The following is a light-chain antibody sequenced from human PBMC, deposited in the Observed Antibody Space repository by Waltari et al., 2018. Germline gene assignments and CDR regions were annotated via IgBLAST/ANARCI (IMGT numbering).Light chain of an antibody. CDR3: QQYGPSPPYT. CDR1: QTVTSRY. V-gene: IGKV3-20*01. Sequence: EIVLTQSPGTLSLSPGDSATLSCRASQTVTSRYLAWFQQRPGQAPRLLIYGASNRAAGIPNRISGSGSGTDFTLTITRLEPEDCAVYYCQQYGPSPPYTFGQGTKLEV. CDR2: GAS. J-gene: IGKJ2*01.